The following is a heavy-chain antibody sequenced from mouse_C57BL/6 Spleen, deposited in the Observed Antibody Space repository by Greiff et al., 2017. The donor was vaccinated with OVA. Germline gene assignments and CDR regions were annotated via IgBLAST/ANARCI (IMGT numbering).Heavy chain of an antibody. CDR2: IYPSDSET. CDR1: GYTFPSYW. CDR3: ARNGYAWYFDV. V-gene: IGHV1-61*01. Sequence: QVHVKQPGAELVRPGSSVKLSRKASGYTFPSYWMDWVKQRPGQGLEWIGNIYPSDSETHYNQKFKDKATLTVDKSSSTAYMQLSSLTSEDSAVYYCARNGYAWYFDVWDTGTTVTVSS. J-gene: IGHJ1*03. D-gene: IGHD2-2*01.